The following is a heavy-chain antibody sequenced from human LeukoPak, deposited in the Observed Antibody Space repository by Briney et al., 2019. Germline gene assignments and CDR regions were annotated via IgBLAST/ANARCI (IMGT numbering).Heavy chain of an antibody. D-gene: IGHD1-14*01. CDR3: ATTFTAPYYFDY. CDR2: IIPIFGTA. J-gene: IGHJ4*02. CDR1: GGTFSSYA. V-gene: IGHV1-69*06. Sequence: SVKVSCKASGGTFSSYAISWVRQAPGQGLEWMGGIIPIFGTAIYAQKFQGRVTMTEDTSTDTAYMELSSLRSEDTAVYYCATTFTAPYYFDYWGQGTLVTVSS.